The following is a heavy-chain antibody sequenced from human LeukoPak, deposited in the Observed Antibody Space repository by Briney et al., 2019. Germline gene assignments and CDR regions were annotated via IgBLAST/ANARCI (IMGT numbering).Heavy chain of an antibody. Sequence: NTSETLSLTCAVYGGSFSGYYWSWIRQPPGKGLEWIGEINHSGSTNYNPSLKSRVTISVDTSKNQFSLKLSSVAAADTAVYYCAREMGSTRGPPWYFDYWGQGTLVTVSS. CDR2: INHSGST. J-gene: IGHJ4*02. CDR1: GGSFSGYY. D-gene: IGHD3-10*01. V-gene: IGHV4-34*01. CDR3: AREMGSTRGPPWYFDY.